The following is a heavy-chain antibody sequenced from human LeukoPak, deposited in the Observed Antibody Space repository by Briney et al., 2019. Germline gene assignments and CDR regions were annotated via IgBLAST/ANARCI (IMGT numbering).Heavy chain of an antibody. Sequence: ASVKVSCKASGYTFTSYDINWVRQATGQGLEWMGWMNPNSGNTGYAQKFQGRVTMTRNTSISTAYMELSSLRSEDTAVHYCARGLPYYYDSSGPGDYWGQGTLVTVSS. CDR1: GYTFTSYD. V-gene: IGHV1-8*01. J-gene: IGHJ4*02. CDR3: ARGLPYYYDSSGPGDY. CDR2: MNPNSGNT. D-gene: IGHD3-22*01.